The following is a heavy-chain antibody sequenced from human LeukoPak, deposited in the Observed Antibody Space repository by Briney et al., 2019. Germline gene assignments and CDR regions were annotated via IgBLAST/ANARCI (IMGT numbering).Heavy chain of an antibody. J-gene: IGHJ1*01. D-gene: IGHD1-26*01. CDR1: GYTLTELS. Sequence: ASVKVSCKVSGYTLTELSMHWVRQAPGKGLEWMGGFDPEDGETIYAQKFQGRVTMTEDTSTDTAYMEPSSLRSEDTAVYYCATPESGSYYGYFQHWGQGTLVTVSS. CDR3: ATPESGSYYGYFQH. CDR2: FDPEDGET. V-gene: IGHV1-24*01.